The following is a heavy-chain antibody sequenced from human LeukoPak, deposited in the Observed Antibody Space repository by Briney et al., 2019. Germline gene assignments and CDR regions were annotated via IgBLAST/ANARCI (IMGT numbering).Heavy chain of an antibody. J-gene: IGHJ4*02. CDR1: GYTFTGYY. CDR2: INPNSGGT. V-gene: IGHV1-2*02. CDR3: AREPDHTAASDY. Sequence: ASVKVSCKASGYTFTGYYMHWVRQAPGQGLEWMGWINPNSGGTNYAQKFQGRVTMTRDTSISTAYMELSGLRSDDTAVYYCAREPDHTAASDYWGQGTLVTVSS. D-gene: IGHD5-18*01.